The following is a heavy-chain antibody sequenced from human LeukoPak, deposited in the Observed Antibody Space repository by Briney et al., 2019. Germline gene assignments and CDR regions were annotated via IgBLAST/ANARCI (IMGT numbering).Heavy chain of an antibody. CDR2: INQDGSKK. J-gene: IGHJ4*02. Sequence: GSLRLSCAASGFTFSGSWMSWVRQAPGKGLEWVANINQDGSKKYYVDSVKGRFTISRDNAKNSLYLQMNSLRADDTAVFYCAREWADYTSSSLDSWGQGTLVTVSS. V-gene: IGHV3-7*05. D-gene: IGHD6-13*01. CDR3: AREWADYTSSSLDS. CDR1: GFTFSGSW.